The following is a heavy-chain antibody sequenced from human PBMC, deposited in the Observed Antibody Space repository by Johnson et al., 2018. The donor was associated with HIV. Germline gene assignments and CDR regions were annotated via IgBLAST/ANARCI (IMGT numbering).Heavy chain of an antibody. J-gene: IGHJ3*02. V-gene: IGHV3-11*04. CDR3: ARDMIFGVAWSLGVSDAFDI. Sequence: QVQLVESGGGLVQPGGSLRLSCAASGFTFSDYYMSWIRQAPGKGLEWVSYISSSGSTIYYADSVKGRFTISRDNAKNSLYLQMNSLRAEDTAVYYCARDMIFGVAWSLGVSDAFDIWGQGTMVTVSS. CDR1: GFTFSDYY. D-gene: IGHD3-3*01. CDR2: ISSSGSTI.